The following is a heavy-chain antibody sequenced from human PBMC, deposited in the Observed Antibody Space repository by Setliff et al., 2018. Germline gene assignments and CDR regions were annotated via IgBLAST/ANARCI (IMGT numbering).Heavy chain of an antibody. D-gene: IGHD3-22*01. CDR3: ARINFYVSSGYYYASDN. CDR1: GYTFNDYG. Sequence: ASVKVSCKTSGYTFNDYGIAWVRQAPGQGLEWMGWISPHTGNTYYPQKFLGRVTMTTDTSTSTAYMELRSLRPDDTAVYYCARINFYVSSGYYYASDNWGQGTLVTVSS. CDR2: ISPHTGNT. V-gene: IGHV1-18*01. J-gene: IGHJ4*02.